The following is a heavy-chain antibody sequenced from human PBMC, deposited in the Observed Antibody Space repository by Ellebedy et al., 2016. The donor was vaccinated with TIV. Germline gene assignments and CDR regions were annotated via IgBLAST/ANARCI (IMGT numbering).Heavy chain of an antibody. CDR1: GYTFTDYG. D-gene: IGHD6-6*01. J-gene: IGHJ1*01. V-gene: IGHV1-18*04. CDR3: ARDRDIRSSSDFQH. Sequence: AASVKVSCKASGYTFTDYGITWLRQAPGQGLEWMGWIGTDLGNTNYAQKFRCRVTMTTDTSTTTGYMELRSLRSDDTALYYCARDRDIRSSSDFQHWGQGTLVTVSS. CDR2: IGTDLGNT.